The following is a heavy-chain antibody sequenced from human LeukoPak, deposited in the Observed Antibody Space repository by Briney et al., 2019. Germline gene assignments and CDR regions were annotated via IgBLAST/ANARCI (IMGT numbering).Heavy chain of an antibody. Sequence: ASETLSLTCTVSGGSISSSSYYWGWIRQPPGKGLEWIGSIYYSGSTYYNPSLKSRVTISVDTSKNQFSLKLSSVTAADTAVYYCACPYYDILSFDPWGQGTLVTVSS. V-gene: IGHV4-39*07. CDR1: GGSISSSSYY. J-gene: IGHJ5*02. CDR2: IYYSGST. CDR3: ACPYYDILSFDP. D-gene: IGHD3-9*01.